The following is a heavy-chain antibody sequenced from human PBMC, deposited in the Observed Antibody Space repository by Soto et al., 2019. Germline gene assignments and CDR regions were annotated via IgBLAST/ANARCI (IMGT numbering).Heavy chain of an antibody. CDR2: IYYSGST. D-gene: IGHD5-18*01. J-gene: IGHJ6*02. Sequence: SETLSLTCTVSGGSVSSSGYYWGWIRQPPGKGLEWIGNIYYSGSTDYNPSLKSRVTISVDTSKNQFSLKLSSVTAADTAVYYCACIFSGGYGYGFYYYGMDVWGQGTTVTVSS. V-gene: IGHV4-39*01. CDR1: GGSVSSSGYY. CDR3: ACIFSGGYGYGFYYYGMDV.